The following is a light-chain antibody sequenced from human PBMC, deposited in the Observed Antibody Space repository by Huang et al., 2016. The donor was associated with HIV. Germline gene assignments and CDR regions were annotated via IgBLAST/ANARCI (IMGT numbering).Light chain of an antibody. CDR3: QQYGSSPPIT. CDR2: GAS. CDR1: QSVTNTY. V-gene: IGKV3-20*01. J-gene: IGKJ5*01. Sequence: IVLTQSPGTLSLSPGERATLSCRASQSVTNTYLAWYQQKPGRAPRLLIYGASIRATGIPDRFCGSGSGADFTLTISRLEPEDFAVDYCQQYGSSPPITFGQGTRLEMK.